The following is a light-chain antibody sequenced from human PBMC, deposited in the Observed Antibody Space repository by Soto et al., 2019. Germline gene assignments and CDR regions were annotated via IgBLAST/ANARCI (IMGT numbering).Light chain of an antibody. J-gene: IGKJ1*01. CDR1: QSISSW. CDR3: QQYNSYAWT. CDR2: KAS. V-gene: IGKV1-5*03. Sequence: DIQMTQSPSTLSASXXDRVTITCGASQSISSWLAWYQQKPGKAPKXXIYKASSLESGVPSRFSGSGSGTEFTLTISSLQPDDFATYYCQQYNSYAWTFGQGTKVDIK.